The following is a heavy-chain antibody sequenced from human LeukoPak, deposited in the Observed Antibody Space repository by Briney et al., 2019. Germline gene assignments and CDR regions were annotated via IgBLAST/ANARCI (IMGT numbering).Heavy chain of an antibody. Sequence: PGGSLRLSCAASGFSFSDYYMSWLRQAPGKGLEWVSYISSTSSDTNYADPVKGRFTISRDNAKNALYLQMNSLRAEDTAVYYCTTDQVGIESDYWGQGTLVTVSS. D-gene: IGHD2-21*01. V-gene: IGHV3-11*05. J-gene: IGHJ4*02. CDR3: TTDQVGIESDY. CDR2: ISSTSSDT. CDR1: GFSFSDYY.